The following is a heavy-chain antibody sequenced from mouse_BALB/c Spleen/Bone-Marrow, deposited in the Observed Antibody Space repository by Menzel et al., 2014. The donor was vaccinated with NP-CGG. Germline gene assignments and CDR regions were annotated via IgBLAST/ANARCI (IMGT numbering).Heavy chain of an antibody. D-gene: IGHD2-2*01. J-gene: IGHJ1*01. CDR1: DYSFTSYW. Sequence: QVQLQQPGAELVRPGASVKLSCRASDYSFTSYWANWVKQRPGQGLEWIGMIHPSDSETRLNQKFKDKATLTVDKSSSTAYMQLSSPTSEDAAVFYCARGGYDGWFFDGWGAATSVTVSS. CDR3: ARGGYDGWFFDG. CDR2: IHPSDSET. V-gene: IGHV1S82*01.